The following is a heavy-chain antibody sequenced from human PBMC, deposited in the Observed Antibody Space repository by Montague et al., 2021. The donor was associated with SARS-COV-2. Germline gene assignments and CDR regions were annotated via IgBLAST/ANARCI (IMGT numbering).Heavy chain of an antibody. V-gene: IGHV3-13*01. J-gene: IGHJ4*02. D-gene: IGHD3-3*01. CDR3: ARGGNYDFWSGVIDY. CDR1: GFTFSSYD. Sequence: SLRLSCAASGFTFSSYDMHWVRQATGKGLEWVSSIGTAGDTYYPVSVKGRFTISRENAKNSLYLQMNSLRAGDTAVYYCARGGNYDFWSGVIDYWGQGTLVTVSS. CDR2: IGTAGDT.